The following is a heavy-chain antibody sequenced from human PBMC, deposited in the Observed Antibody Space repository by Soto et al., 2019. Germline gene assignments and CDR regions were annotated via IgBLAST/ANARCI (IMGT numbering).Heavy chain of an antibody. J-gene: IGHJ6*02. CDR1: GGSISSSSYY. CDR3: ARHLTYCSAGSCYSDFPYYGMDV. CDR2: IFYSRST. Sequence: PSETLSLTCTVSGGSISSSSYYWGWIRQPQGKALEWIGSIFYSRSTYYNPSLKSRVAISVDTSKNQFSLKLSSVTAADTAVYYCARHLTYCSAGSCYSDFPYYGMDVWGQGTTVTVSS. V-gene: IGHV4-39*01. D-gene: IGHD2-15*01.